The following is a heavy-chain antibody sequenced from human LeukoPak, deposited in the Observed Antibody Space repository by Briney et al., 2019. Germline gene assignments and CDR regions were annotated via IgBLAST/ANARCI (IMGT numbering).Heavy chain of an antibody. V-gene: IGHV3-7*01. CDR1: GFSFREYG. CDR3: ASYYGINWVIGY. J-gene: IGHJ4*02. D-gene: IGHD4-17*01. CDR2: VKQGGREK. Sequence: GGPLRLSSEGSGFSFREYGMRGPPRAPGKGREWGASVKQGGREKYYVDSVKGRFDISRDDAKNSLYLQMNTLRSDDTALYYCASYYGINWVIGYWGQGTLVTVSS.